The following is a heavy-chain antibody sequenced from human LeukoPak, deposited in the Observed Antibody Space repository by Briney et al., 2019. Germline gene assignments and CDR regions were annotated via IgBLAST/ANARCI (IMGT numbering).Heavy chain of an antibody. V-gene: IGHV3-20*04. CDR3: AREDDYDYVWGSYRPSNGQADY. J-gene: IGHJ4*02. D-gene: IGHD3-16*02. CDR1: GFTFDDYG. CDR2: INWNGGST. Sequence: PGGSLRLSCAASGFTFDDYGMTWVRQAPGKGLEWVSGINWNGGSTGYADSVKGRFTISRDNAKNSLYLQMNSLRAEDTAVYYCAREDDYDYVWGSYRPSNGQADYWGQGTLVTVSS.